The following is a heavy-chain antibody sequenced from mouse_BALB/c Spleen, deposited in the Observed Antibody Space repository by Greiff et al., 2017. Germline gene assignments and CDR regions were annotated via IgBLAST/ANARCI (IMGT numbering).Heavy chain of an antibody. V-gene: IGHV3-6*02. CDR2: ISYDGSN. J-gene: IGHJ1*01. CDR1: GYSITSGYY. Sequence: EVQLQESGPGLVKPSQSLSLTCSVTGYSITSGYYWNWIRQFPGNKLEWMGYISYDGSNNYNPSLKNRISITRDTSKNQFFLKLNSVTTEDTATYYCARDLEAGGYSWYFDVWGAGTTVTVSS. CDR3: ARDLEAGGYSWYFDV. D-gene: IGHD2-3*01.